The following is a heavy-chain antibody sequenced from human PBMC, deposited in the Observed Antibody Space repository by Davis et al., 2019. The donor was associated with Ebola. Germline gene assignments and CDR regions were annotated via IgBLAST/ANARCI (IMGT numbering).Heavy chain of an antibody. CDR2: IKSQTDGGTI. J-gene: IGHJ6*02. D-gene: IGHD3-10*02. CDR3: ATGTKLFVGLRYHYYAMDV. V-gene: IGHV3-15*07. Sequence: PGGSLRLSCAASGFTLSDAWMNWVRQAPGKGLEWVGRIKSQTDGGTIDYAPPVKGRFTMSRDDLTNTLFLDITSLKTEDTAVYFCATGTKLFVGLRYHYYAMDVWGQGTTVLVSS. CDR1: GFTLSDAW.